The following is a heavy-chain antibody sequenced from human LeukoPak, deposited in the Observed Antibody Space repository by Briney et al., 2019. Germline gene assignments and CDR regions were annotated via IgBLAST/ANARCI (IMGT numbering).Heavy chain of an antibody. CDR3: ARAYCSGGSCYSKHPAPRFDP. D-gene: IGHD2-15*01. CDR1: GGSFSGYY. V-gene: IGHV4-34*01. J-gene: IGHJ5*02. CDR2: INHSGST. Sequence: PSETLSLTCAVYGGSFSGYYWSWIRQPPGKGLEWIGEINHSGSTNYNPSLKSRVTISVDTSKNQFSLTLSSVTAADTAVYYCARAYCSGGSCYSKHPAPRFDPWGQGTLVTVAS.